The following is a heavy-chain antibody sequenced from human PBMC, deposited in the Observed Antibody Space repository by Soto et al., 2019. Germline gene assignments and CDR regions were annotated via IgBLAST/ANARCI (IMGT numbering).Heavy chain of an antibody. CDR3: ARTRSATDSLYWFDP. CDR2: IIPILNIA. D-gene: IGHD2-21*01. Sequence: SVKVSCKASGGTFSSYPISWVRQAPGQGLEWMGRIIPILNIANYAQKFQGRVTLTADKSTNTAYMELSSLRSEDTAVYYCARTRSATDSLYWFDPWGQGTLVTVSS. CDR1: GGTFSSYP. J-gene: IGHJ5*02. V-gene: IGHV1-69*02.